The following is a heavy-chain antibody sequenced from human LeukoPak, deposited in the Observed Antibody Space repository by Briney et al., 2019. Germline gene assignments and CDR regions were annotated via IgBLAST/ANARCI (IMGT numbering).Heavy chain of an antibody. CDR1: GFTFSDYY. D-gene: IGHD6-13*01. CDR3: AKVAAAGHFDY. Sequence: PGGSLRLSCAASGFTFSDYYMSWIRQAPGKGLEWVSYISSSGSTIYYADSVKGRFTVSRDNAKNSLYLQMNSLRAEDTAVYYCAKVAAAGHFDYWGQGTLVTVSS. CDR2: ISSSGSTI. V-gene: IGHV3-11*04. J-gene: IGHJ4*02.